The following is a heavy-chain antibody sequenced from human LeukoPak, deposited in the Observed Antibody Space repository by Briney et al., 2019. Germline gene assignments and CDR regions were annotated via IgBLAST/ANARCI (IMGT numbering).Heavy chain of an antibody. CDR1: GDRFTSYW. J-gene: IGHJ5*02. CDR2: IFPGDSDS. CDR3: ARRPLPSKNYFVP. V-gene: IGHV5-51*01. D-gene: IGHD1-7*01. Sequence: NRGESLKISCKASGDRFTSYWVAWVRQKPGKGLEWMGIIFPGDSDSRYSPAFEGQVSISVDRSATTAYLHWSSLKASDTAMYYCARRPLPSKNYFVPWAQGPLFTVSP.